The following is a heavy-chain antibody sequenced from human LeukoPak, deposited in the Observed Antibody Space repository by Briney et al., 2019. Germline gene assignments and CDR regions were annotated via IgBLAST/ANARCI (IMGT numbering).Heavy chain of an antibody. V-gene: IGHV3-11*01. D-gene: IGHD2-8*01. Sequence: PGGSLRLSCVVSGFTFSDSYMTWIRQTPGKGLESLAYISVSGHDIYYTDSVKGRFTISRDNAKNSLYLQMNSLRPEDTALYYCSTDPRLLIYWGHGTLVTVSS. CDR1: GFTFSDSY. CDR3: STDPRLLIY. J-gene: IGHJ4*01. CDR2: ISVSGHDI.